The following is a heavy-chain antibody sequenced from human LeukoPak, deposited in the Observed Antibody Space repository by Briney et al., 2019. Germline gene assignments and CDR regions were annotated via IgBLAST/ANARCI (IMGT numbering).Heavy chain of an antibody. CDR2: ISYDGSNK. D-gene: IGHD3-3*01. Sequence: GRSLRLSCAASGFTFSSYGMHWVRQAPGKGLEWVAVISYDGSNKYYADSVKGRFTISRDNSKNTLYLQMSTLRAEDTAVYYCANPPLRFLAESYGMDVWGPGATVTVSS. CDR3: ANPPLRFLAESYGMDV. CDR1: GFTFSSYG. J-gene: IGHJ6*02. V-gene: IGHV3-30*18.